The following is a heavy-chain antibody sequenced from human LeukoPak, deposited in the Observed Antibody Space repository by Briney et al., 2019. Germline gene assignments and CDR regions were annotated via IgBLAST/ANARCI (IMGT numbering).Heavy chain of an antibody. CDR2: INQDGSEK. D-gene: IGHD3-10*01. V-gene: IGHV3-7*01. CDR3: LRDVGAVRGEVYFDY. J-gene: IGHJ4*02. Sequence: GGSLRLSCAASGFTFNSYWMSWVRQAPGKGVEGVADINQDGSEKYYVDSVKDRFTISRDNTKNLLYLEMNRLRAADTAVYFCLRDVGAVRGEVYFDYWGQGTLVTVSS. CDR1: GFTFNSYW.